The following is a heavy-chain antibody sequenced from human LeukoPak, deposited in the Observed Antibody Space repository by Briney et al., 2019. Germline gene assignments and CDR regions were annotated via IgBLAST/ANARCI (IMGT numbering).Heavy chain of an antibody. CDR2: ISSSSSTI. CDR1: GLTFSIYS. Sequence: PGGSLRLTCAASGLTFSIYSMNWVRQAPGKGLEWVSYISSSSSTIHYVDSVKGRFTISRDDAKNSLYLQMNNLRAEDTAVYYCARDLYPGYWGQGTLVTVSS. V-gene: IGHV3-48*01. J-gene: IGHJ4*02. D-gene: IGHD3-16*01. CDR3: ARDLYPGY.